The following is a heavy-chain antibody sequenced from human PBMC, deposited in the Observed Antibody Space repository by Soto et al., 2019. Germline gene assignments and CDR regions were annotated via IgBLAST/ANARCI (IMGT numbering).Heavy chain of an antibody. D-gene: IGHD5-12*01. J-gene: IGHJ4*02. CDR2: IYYSGST. CDR3: ALLATIVPPYYFDY. Sequence: SETLSLTCTVSGGSISSGGSYWSWIRQHPGKGLEWIGYIYYSGSTYYNPSLKSRVTISVDTSKNQFSLKLSSVTAADTAVYYCALLATIVPPYYFDYWGQGTLVTVSS. CDR1: GGSISSGGSY. V-gene: IGHV4-31*03.